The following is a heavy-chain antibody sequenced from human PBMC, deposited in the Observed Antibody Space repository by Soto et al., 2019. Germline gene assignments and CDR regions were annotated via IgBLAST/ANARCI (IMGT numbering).Heavy chain of an antibody. D-gene: IGHD3-10*01. J-gene: IGHJ4*02. CDR3: VRDFGSRSYEFDY. Sequence: QVRLVESGGGVVQPGTSLRLSCVASGFTFSSYGFHWVRQAPGKGLEWVALIWYDGSKTYYADSVKGRFTISRDDSKNTLYLQMNSLRVDDTAVYYCVRDFGSRSYEFDYWGQGTLITVSS. V-gene: IGHV3-33*01. CDR2: IWYDGSKT. CDR1: GFTFSSYG.